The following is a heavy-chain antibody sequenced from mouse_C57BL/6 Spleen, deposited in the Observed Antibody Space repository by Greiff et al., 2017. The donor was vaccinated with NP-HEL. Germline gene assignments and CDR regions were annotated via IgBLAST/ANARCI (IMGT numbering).Heavy chain of an antibody. Sequence: VKLVESGAELVKPGASVKISCKASGYAFSSYWMNWVKQRPGKGLEWIGQIYPGDGDTNYNGKFKGKATLTADKSSSTAYMQLSSLTSEDSAVYFCAKRGGSSGYYAMDYWGQGTSVTVSS. CDR3: AKRGGSSGYYAMDY. V-gene: IGHV1-80*01. CDR2: IYPGDGDT. J-gene: IGHJ4*01. D-gene: IGHD3-2*02. CDR1: GYAFSSYW.